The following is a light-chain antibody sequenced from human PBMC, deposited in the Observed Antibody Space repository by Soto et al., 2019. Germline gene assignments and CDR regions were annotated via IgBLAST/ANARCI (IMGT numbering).Light chain of an antibody. V-gene: IGLV2-14*01. CDR2: EVT. CDR3: SSYTSSGTLI. CDR1: SSDVGGYNY. Sequence: QSVLTQPASVSGSLGQSITISCSGTSSDVGGYNYVSWYQQHPGKAPKLMIYEVTNRPSGVSNRFSGSKSGNTASLTISGLQAEDEADYYCSSYTSSGTLIFGGGTKVTVL. J-gene: IGLJ2*01.